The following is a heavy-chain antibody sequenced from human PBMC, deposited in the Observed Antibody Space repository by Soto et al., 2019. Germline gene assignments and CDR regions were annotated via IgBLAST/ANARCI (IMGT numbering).Heavy chain of an antibody. CDR3: ASEEIGTSGPNYYYYGMDV. D-gene: IGHD1-1*01. J-gene: IGHJ6*02. V-gene: IGHV3-33*01. Sequence: PGGSLRLSCAASGFTFSSYGMHWVRQAPGKGLEWVAVIWYDGSNKYYADSVKGRFTISRDNSKNTLYLQMNSLRAEDTAVYYCASEEIGTSGPNYYYYGMDVWGQGTTVTVSS. CDR2: IWYDGSNK. CDR1: GFTFSSYG.